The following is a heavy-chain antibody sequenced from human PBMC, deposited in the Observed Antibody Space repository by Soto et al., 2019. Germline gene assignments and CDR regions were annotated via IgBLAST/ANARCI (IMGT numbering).Heavy chain of an antibody. CDR2: ISYDGNDR. J-gene: IGHJ4*02. D-gene: IGHD6-6*01. CDR1: GFTFSNYG. V-gene: IGHV3-30*03. Sequence: QVQLVESGGGVVQPGRSLTVSCAASGFTFSNYGMHWVREPPGKGLEWVAVISYDGNDRHYTDSVKGRFTISRDNSKKTLYLQMNSLRAEDTAVYYCAQNVVGSPFEYWGQGTLVTVSS. CDR3: AQNVVGSPFEY.